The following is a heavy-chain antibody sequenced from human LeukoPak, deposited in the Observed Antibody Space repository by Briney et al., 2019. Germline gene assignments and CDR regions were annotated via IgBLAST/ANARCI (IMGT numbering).Heavy chain of an antibody. CDR1: EFTFSHFA. CDR2: VSSHGNDG. J-gene: IGHJ4*02. Sequence: RSLRLSCAVSEFTFSHFAMHWVRQAPGKGLEWVAVVSSHGNDGYYADSVKGRFTISRDNSKNTLYLQIDSLRAEDTAIYYCTRDAYNFNDFDYWGQGTLVTVSS. V-gene: IGHV3-30*01. CDR3: TRDAYNFNDFDY. D-gene: IGHD5-24*01.